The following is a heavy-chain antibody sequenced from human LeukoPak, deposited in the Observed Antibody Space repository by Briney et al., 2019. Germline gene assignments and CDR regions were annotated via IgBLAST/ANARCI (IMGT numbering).Heavy chain of an antibody. J-gene: IGHJ4*02. CDR3: ARFLMVTAGDY. CDR2: IIGDGSGA. CDR1: GFTFSSYW. D-gene: IGHD2-21*02. Sequence: GSLRLSCAASGFTFSSYWMNWVRQAPGKGLVWVARIIGDGSGATYADSVKGRFTISRDNAKNTVYLQMNSLRDEDTAVYFCARFLMVTAGDYWGQGTPVTVSS. V-gene: IGHV3-74*01.